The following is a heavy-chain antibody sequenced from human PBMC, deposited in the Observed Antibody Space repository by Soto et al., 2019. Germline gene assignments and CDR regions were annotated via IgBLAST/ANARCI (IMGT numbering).Heavy chain of an antibody. CDR2: IYYSGST. Sequence: SETLSLTCTVSGGSISSGGYYWSWIRQHPGKGLEWIGYIYYSGSTYYNPSLKSRVTISVDTSKNQFSLKLSSVTAADTAVYYCARDKGGPGYDFWSGPRSDAFDIWGQGTMVTVSS. CDR3: ARDKGGPGYDFWSGPRSDAFDI. V-gene: IGHV4-31*03. D-gene: IGHD3-3*01. J-gene: IGHJ3*02. CDR1: GGSISSGGYY.